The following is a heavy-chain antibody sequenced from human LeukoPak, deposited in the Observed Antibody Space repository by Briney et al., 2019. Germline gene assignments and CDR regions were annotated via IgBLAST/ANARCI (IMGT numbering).Heavy chain of an antibody. V-gene: IGHV3-66*01. CDR1: GFTVSNSY. CDR2: IYSGDIGGYT. Sequence: GGSLRLYCAASGFTVSNSYMSWVRHAPGHGLDSVSVIYSGDIGGYTYYSDSVKGRFTISRDNSKNTLNLQMNSLRDEDTAVYYCARDPNYYNYGMDVWGQGTMVTVPS. CDR3: ARDPNYYNYGMDV. J-gene: IGHJ6*02.